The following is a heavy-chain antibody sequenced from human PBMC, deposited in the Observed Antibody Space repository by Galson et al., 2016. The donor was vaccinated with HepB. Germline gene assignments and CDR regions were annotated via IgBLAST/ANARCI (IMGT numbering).Heavy chain of an antibody. Sequence: SVKVSCKASGYTFTSYYMHWVRQAPGQGLEWMGIINPSGGSRSYTRKFQGRVTMTRDTSTSTVYMELSGLRSEDTAVYYCARSYITGTTRGCFDPWGQGTLVTVSS. J-gene: IGHJ5*02. CDR1: GYTFTSYY. CDR3: ARSYITGTTRGCFDP. CDR2: INPSGGSR. D-gene: IGHD1-7*01. V-gene: IGHV1-46*03.